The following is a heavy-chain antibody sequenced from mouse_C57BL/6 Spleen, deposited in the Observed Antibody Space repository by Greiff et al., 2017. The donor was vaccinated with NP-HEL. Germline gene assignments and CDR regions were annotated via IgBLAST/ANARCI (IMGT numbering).Heavy chain of an antibody. V-gene: IGHV5-6*01. CDR2: ISSGGSYT. CDR3: ARRGDYDDAWYFDV. J-gene: IGHJ1*03. D-gene: IGHD2-4*01. Sequence: EVQLVESGGDLVKPGGSLKLSCAASGFTFSSYGMSWVRQTPDKRLEWVATISSGGSYTYYPDSVKGRFTISRDNAKNTLYLQMSSLKSEDTAMYYCARRGDYDDAWYFDVWGTGTTVTVSS. CDR1: GFTFSSYG.